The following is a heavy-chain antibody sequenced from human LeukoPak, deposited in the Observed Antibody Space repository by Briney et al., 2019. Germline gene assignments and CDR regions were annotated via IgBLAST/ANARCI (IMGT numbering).Heavy chain of an antibody. CDR3: ASPYRYCSSTSCYAV. CDR1: GGSFSGYY. J-gene: IGHJ4*02. V-gene: IGHV4-34*01. D-gene: IGHD2-2*01. Sequence: PSETLSLTCAVYGGSFSGYYWSWIRQPPGKGLEWIGEINHSGSTNYNPSLKSRVTISVDTSKNQFSLKLSSVTAADTAVYYCASPYRYCSSTSCYAVWGQGTLVAVPS. CDR2: INHSGST.